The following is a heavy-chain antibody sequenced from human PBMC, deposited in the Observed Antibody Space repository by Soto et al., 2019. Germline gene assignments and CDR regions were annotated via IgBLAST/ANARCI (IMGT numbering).Heavy chain of an antibody. CDR1: GGSISSSSYY. Sequence: PSETLSLTCIVSGGSISSSSYYWGWIPQPPGKGLEWIGSIYYSGSTYYNSSLKSRVTISVDTSKNQFSLKLSSVTAADTAVYYCARHLPYGDYYFDYWGQGNLVTVSS. V-gene: IGHV4-39*01. J-gene: IGHJ4*02. D-gene: IGHD4-17*01. CDR2: IYYSGST. CDR3: ARHLPYGDYYFDY.